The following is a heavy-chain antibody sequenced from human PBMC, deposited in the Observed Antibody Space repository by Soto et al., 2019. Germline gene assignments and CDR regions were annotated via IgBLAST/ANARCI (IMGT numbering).Heavy chain of an antibody. J-gene: IGHJ6*02. CDR1: GGSISNYY. V-gene: IGHV4-4*07. CDR2: IYTSGST. Sequence: QVQLQESGPGLVKPSETLSLTCTVSGGSISNYYWSWIRQPAGKGLEWIGRIYTSGSTNYNPSLKSRVSMSIDTSKNQFSLKLRSVTAADTAVYYCATLRLGELSPSSYYGMDVWGQGTTVTVSS. D-gene: IGHD3-16*02. CDR3: ATLRLGELSPSSYYGMDV.